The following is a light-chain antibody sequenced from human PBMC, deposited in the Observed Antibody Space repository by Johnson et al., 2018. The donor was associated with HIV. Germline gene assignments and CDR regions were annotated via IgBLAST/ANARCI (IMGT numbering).Light chain of an antibody. J-gene: IGLJ1*01. Sequence: QSVLTQPPSVSAAPGEKVNISCSGSSSNIENDYVSWYQQLPGTAPKLLIYDNNKRPSGIPDRFSGSKSGTSATLGITGLQTGDEGDYFCGAWDSTLNSYVFGTGTKFTVL. V-gene: IGLV1-51*01. CDR2: DNN. CDR3: GAWDSTLNSYV. CDR1: SSNIENDY.